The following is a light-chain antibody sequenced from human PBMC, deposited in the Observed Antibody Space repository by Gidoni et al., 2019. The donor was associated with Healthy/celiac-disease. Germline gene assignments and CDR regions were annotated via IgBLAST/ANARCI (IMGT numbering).Light chain of an antibody. J-gene: IGKJ1*01. V-gene: IGKV2-28*01. Sequence: DIVMTQSPLSLPVTPGEPASISCRSSQSLLHSNGYNYLDWYLQKPGQSPQLLLYFGSNRDSGGPGRVSGSGSGTDFTLKISRVEAEDVGVYYCMQALQTPPWTFGQGTKVEIK. CDR1: QSLLHSNGYNY. CDR3: MQALQTPPWT. CDR2: FGS.